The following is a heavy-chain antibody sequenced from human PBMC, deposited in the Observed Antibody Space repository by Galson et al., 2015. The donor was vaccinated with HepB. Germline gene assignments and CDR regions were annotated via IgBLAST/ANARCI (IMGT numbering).Heavy chain of an antibody. J-gene: IGHJ4*02. Sequence: SLRLSCAASGFTFDDYAMHWVRQAPGKGLEWVSGISWNSGSIGYADSVKGRFTISRDNAKNSLYLQMNSLRAEDTALYYCAKGNYDFWSGWVDYWGQGTLVTVSS. CDR3: AKGNYDFWSGWVDY. CDR1: GFTFDDYA. CDR2: ISWNSGSI. V-gene: IGHV3-9*01. D-gene: IGHD3-3*01.